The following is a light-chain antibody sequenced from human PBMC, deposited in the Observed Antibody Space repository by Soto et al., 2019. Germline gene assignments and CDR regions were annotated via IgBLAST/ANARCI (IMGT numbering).Light chain of an antibody. Sequence: EIEMTQSPATLSVSPVERANLSCRASQSVSSNLAWYQQKPGQAPRLLIYGASSRATGIPDRFSGSGSGTDFTLTISSLEPEDFAVYYCQQRSRWPVTLGQGTKVDIK. J-gene: IGKJ1*01. CDR1: QSVSSN. CDR2: GAS. CDR3: QQRSRWPVT. V-gene: IGKV3-11*01.